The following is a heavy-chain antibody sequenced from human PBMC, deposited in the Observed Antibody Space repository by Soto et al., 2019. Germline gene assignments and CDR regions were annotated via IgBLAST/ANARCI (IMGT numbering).Heavy chain of an antibody. J-gene: IGHJ5*02. Sequence: GESLKISCKGSGYSFTSYWISWVRQMPGKGLEWMGGIDPSDSYTNYSPSFQGHVTISADKSISTAYLQWSSLKASDTAMYYCASQLYYYDSSGHPPGWFDPWGQGTLVTVSS. V-gene: IGHV5-10-1*01. CDR2: IDPSDSYT. CDR1: GYSFTSYW. D-gene: IGHD3-22*01. CDR3: ASQLYYYDSSGHPPGWFDP.